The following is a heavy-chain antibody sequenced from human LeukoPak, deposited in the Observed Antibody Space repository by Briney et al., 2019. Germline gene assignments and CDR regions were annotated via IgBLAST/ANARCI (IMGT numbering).Heavy chain of an antibody. V-gene: IGHV4-39*01. Sequence: SETLSLTCTVSGGSISSSSYYWGWIRQPPGKGLEWIGSIYYSGSTYYNPSLKSRVTISVDTSKNQFSLKLSSVTAADTAVHYCARRRSGSWYFYYWGQGTLVTVSS. CDR3: ARRRSGSWYFYY. J-gene: IGHJ4*02. CDR1: GGSISSSSYY. CDR2: IYYSGST. D-gene: IGHD6-13*01.